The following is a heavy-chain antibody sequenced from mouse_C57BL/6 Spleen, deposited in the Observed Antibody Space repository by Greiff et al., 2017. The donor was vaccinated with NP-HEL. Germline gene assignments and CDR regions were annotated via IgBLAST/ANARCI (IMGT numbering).Heavy chain of an antibody. CDR1: GFNIKDDY. D-gene: IGHD2-3*01. Sequence: EVQLQQSGAELVRPGASVKLSCTASGFNIKDDYMHWVKQRPEQGLEWIGWIDPENGDTEYASKFQGKATITADTSSNTAYLQLSSLTSEDTAVYYCTTSWLLFDYWGQGTTLTVSS. CDR3: TTSWLLFDY. CDR2: IDPENGDT. V-gene: IGHV14-4*01. J-gene: IGHJ2*01.